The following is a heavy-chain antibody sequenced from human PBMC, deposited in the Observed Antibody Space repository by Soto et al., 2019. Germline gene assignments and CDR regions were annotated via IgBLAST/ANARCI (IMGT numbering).Heavy chain of an antibody. CDR3: ARCRGPIRYLDWPPTAGLDP. V-gene: IGHV4-30-4*01. J-gene: IGHJ5*02. CDR1: GGSITSGDYY. CDR2: IYYTGRT. Sequence: HVQLQESGPGLVKPSQTLSLTCTVSGGSITSGDYYWTWIRQPPGKGLEWIGNIYYTGRTYHNPSLRSRVTPXVXTXETQFSLKLNSVTAADTAVYYCARCRGPIRYLDWPPTAGLDPWGQGALVTVSS. D-gene: IGHD3-3*01.